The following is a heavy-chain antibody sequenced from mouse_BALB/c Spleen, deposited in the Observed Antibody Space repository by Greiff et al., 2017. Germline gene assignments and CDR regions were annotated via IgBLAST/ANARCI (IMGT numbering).Heavy chain of an antibody. CDR3: ARLGVRRSYWYFDV. CDR1: GFAFSSYD. Sequence: EVKLQESGGGLVKPGGSLKLSCAASGFAFSSYDMSWVRQTPEKRLEWVAYISSGGGSTYYPDTVKGRFTISRDNAKNTLYLQMSSLKSEDTAMYYCARLGVRRSYWYFDVWGAGTTVTVSS. V-gene: IGHV5-12-1*01. CDR2: ISSGGGST. D-gene: IGHD2-14*01. J-gene: IGHJ1*01.